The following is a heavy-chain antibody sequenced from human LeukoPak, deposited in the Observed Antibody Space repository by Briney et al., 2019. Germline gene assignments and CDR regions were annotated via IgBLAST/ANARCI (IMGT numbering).Heavy chain of an antibody. D-gene: IGHD3-10*01. V-gene: IGHV3-23*01. CDR2: IVISGGSA. CDR3: AKEVALVVVRGQRGGHFFDF. Sequence: GGSMRLSCAASGITFSNAAIHWVRQAPGKRLEWVSGIVISGGSAFYADSVKGRFVISKDTSENTVYLQMNSLRADDTAVYFCAKEVALVVVRGQRGGHFFDFWGQEALVTVSS. CDR1: GITFSNAA. J-gene: IGHJ4*02.